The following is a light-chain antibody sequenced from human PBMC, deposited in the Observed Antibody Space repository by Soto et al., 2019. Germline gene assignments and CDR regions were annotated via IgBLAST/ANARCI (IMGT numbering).Light chain of an antibody. J-gene: IGKJ5*01. CDR1: HDIRKY. CDR3: QQYENFPIT. Sequence: DIQMTQSPSSLSASVGDRVTITCQASHDIRKYLNWYQQKPGKAPRLLIYDASNMEKGVPSRFTGSGSGTDFIVTISSLQPEDIASYYCQQYENFPITFGQGTRLEIK. CDR2: DAS. V-gene: IGKV1-33*01.